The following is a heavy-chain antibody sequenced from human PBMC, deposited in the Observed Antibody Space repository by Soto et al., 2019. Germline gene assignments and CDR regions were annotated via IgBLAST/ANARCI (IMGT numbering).Heavy chain of an antibody. Sequence: QVQLQESGPGLVKPSETLSLTCSVSGDSISSYYWSWIRQSAGKGLEWIGRTYITGDTNYNPSLTTRVTLSLDTSKNHLSLKLNSVTAADAAVYYCAREYTETVDGPTPFCSDSWGQGTPVTVSS. CDR3: AREYTETVDGPTPFCSDS. D-gene: IGHD7-27*01. CDR1: GDSISSYY. CDR2: TYITGDT. V-gene: IGHV4-4*07. J-gene: IGHJ5*01.